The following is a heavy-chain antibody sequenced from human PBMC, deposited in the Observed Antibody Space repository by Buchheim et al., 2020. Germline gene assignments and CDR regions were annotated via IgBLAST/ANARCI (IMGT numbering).Heavy chain of an antibody. CDR1: GFTFSSYG. V-gene: IGHV3-30*18. CDR2: ISYDGSNK. D-gene: IGHD2-15*01. Sequence: QVQLVESGGGVVQPGRSLRLSCAASGFTFSSYGMHWVRQAPGKGLEWVAVISYDGSNKYYADSVKGRFTISRDNFKNTLYLQMNSLRAEDTAVYYCAKDLRCSGGSCYLNWFDPWGQGTL. J-gene: IGHJ5*02. CDR3: AKDLRCSGGSCYLNWFDP.